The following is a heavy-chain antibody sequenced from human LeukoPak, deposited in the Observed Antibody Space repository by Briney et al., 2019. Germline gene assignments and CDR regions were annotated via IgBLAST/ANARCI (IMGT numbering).Heavy chain of an antibody. Sequence: GRSLRLSCAASGFTFDDYAMHWVRQAPGEGLEWVSGISWNSGSIGYADSVKSRFTISRDNAKKSLYLEISRLRADDTAVYYCARDPGYSSFDLWGQGTQVTVSS. CDR1: GFTFDDYA. CDR3: ARDPGYSSFDL. J-gene: IGHJ4*02. D-gene: IGHD5-12*01. CDR2: ISWNSGSI. V-gene: IGHV3-9*01.